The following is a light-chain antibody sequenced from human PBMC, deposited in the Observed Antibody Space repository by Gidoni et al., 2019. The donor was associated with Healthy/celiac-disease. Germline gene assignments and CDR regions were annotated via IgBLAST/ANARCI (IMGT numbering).Light chain of an antibody. V-gene: IGKV1-39*01. J-gene: IGKJ2*01. CDR2: AAS. CDR3: QQCYSIPLT. CDR1: EDIRTY. Sequence: DIRMTQSPASLSACVGDRVTITCRSSEDIRTYLHWYQQKPGKVPNLLIYAASTLQSGVPSRFSGSGSGTHFTLTITVLQPEDCATYYCQQCYSIPLTFGQGTKVDIK.